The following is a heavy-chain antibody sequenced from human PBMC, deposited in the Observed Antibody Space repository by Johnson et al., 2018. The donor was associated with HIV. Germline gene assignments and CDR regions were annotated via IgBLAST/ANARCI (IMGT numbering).Heavy chain of an antibody. V-gene: IGHV3-33*03. CDR3: AKTGGGAALDS. CDR1: GFTFSNFG. D-gene: IGHD3-16*01. J-gene: IGHJ3*02. CDR2: IWYDGSNK. Sequence: QVQLVESGGGVVQPGRSLRLSCAASGFTFSNFGMHWVRQAPGKGLEWVAVIWYDGSNKYYADSVKGRFTISRDTSKKMLYLQMNSLRVDDTAVYYCAKTGGGAALDSWGQGTMVTVSS.